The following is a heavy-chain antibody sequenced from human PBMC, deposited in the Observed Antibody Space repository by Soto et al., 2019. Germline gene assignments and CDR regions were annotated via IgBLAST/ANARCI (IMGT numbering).Heavy chain of an antibody. J-gene: IGHJ6*02. CDR1: GFTFSSYA. V-gene: IGHV3-30-3*01. Sequence: PGGSLRLSCAASGFTFSSYAMDWVGQAPGKGLEWVAVISYDGSNKYYADAVKGRFTSSRDNSKKTLYLKMNSLRAEDTAVYYCARDFPIIAAAGKIYYHYYYGMDVWGQGTTVTVSS. CDR2: ISYDGSNK. D-gene: IGHD6-13*01. CDR3: ARDFPIIAAAGKIYYHYYYGMDV.